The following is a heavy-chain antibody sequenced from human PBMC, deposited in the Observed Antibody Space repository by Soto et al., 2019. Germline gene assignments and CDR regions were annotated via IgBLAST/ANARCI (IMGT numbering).Heavy chain of an antibody. V-gene: IGHV1-8*01. D-gene: IGHD3-16*02. J-gene: IGHJ4*01. Sequence: AASVKVSCKASGYTFTSYDINWVRQATGQGLEWMGWINPNTGYTDYAQKFQDRVTMTGNTSITTAYMELSSLRSEDTAVYYCVRGRVMITFGVVIVIDYWG. CDR3: VRGRVMITFGVVIVIDY. CDR1: GYTFTSYD. CDR2: INPNTGYT.